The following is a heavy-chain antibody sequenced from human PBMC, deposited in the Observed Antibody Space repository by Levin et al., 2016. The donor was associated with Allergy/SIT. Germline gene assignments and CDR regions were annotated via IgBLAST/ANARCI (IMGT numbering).Heavy chain of an antibody. CDR2: INHSGST. Sequence: SETLSLTCTVSGGSISSSSYYWGWIRQPPGKGLEWIGEINHSGSTNYNPSLKSRVTISVDTSKNQFSLKLSSVTAADTAVYYCARGPRHCSGGSCYSARVDYWGQGTLVTVSS. V-gene: IGHV4-39*07. CDR1: GGSISSSSYY. D-gene: IGHD2-15*01. CDR3: ARGPRHCSGGSCYSARVDY. J-gene: IGHJ4*02.